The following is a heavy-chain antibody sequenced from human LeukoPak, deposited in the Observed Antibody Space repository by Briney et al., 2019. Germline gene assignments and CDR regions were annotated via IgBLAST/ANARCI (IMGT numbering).Heavy chain of an antibody. J-gene: IGHJ4*02. CDR1: GGSISGYY. Sequence: SETLSLTCTVSGGSISGYYWSWLRQPPGKRLEWIGYIYYSGSTNYNPSLKSRVTISVDTSKNQFSLKLSSVTAADTAVYYCARANYFGYWGQGTLVTVSS. CDR2: IYYSGST. CDR3: ARANYFGY. V-gene: IGHV4-59*01.